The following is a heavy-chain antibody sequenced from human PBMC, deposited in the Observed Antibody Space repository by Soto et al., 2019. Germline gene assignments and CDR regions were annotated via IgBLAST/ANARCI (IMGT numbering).Heavy chain of an antibody. V-gene: IGHV5-10-1*01. CDR1: GYSFTSYW. J-gene: IGHJ4*02. Sequence: GESLKISCNGSGYSFTSYWISWVRQMPGKGLEWMGRIDPSDSYTNYSPSFQGHVTISADKSISTAYLQWSSLKASDTAMYYCARPQNIVATIPHYWGQGTLVTV. CDR2: IDPSDSYT. D-gene: IGHD5-12*01. CDR3: ARPQNIVATIPHY.